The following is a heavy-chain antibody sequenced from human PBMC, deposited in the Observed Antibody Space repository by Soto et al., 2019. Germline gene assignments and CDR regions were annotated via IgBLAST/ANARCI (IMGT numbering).Heavy chain of an antibody. J-gene: IGHJ6*02. V-gene: IGHV4-59*01. CDR2: IYYSGST. CDR1: GGSISSYY. Sequence: PSETLSLTCTVSGGSISSYYWSWIRQPPGKGLEWIGYIYYSGSTNYNPSLKSRVTISVDTSMNQFSLKLSSVTAADTAVYYCARFTGGSYNTYYFYYGMDVWGQGTTVTVSS. D-gene: IGHD2-15*01. CDR3: ARFTGGSYNTYYFYYGMDV.